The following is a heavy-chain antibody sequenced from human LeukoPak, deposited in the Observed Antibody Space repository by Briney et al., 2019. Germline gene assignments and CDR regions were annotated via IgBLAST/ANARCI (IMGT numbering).Heavy chain of an antibody. D-gene: IGHD2-2*01. CDR1: GFTFSSYA. CDR3: ARDPGYCSSTSCHMDV. CDR2: ISYDGSNK. V-gene: IGHV3-30-3*01. Sequence: GGSLRLSCAASGFTFSSYAMHWVRQAPGKGLEWVAVISYDGSNKYYADSVKGRFTISRDNSKNTLYLQMNSLRAEDTAVYYCARDPGYCSSTSCHMDVWGKGTTVTVSS. J-gene: IGHJ6*03.